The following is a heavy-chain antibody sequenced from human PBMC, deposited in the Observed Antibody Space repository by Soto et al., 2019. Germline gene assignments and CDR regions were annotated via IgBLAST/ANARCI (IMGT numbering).Heavy chain of an antibody. CDR3: ARPNLGDLDY. CDR1: GYNFNGYY. J-gene: IGHJ4*02. CDR2: INPNSGGT. V-gene: IGHV1-2*02. Sequence: QVQLVQSGAEVKKPGASVKVSCKASGYNFNGYYVHWVRQAPGQGLEWMGWINPNSGGTKYAKKFQGRVTNTRDTTISTAYKELRRVRYDDTAVYYCARPNLGDLDYWGQGTLVTVSS. D-gene: IGHD3-16*01.